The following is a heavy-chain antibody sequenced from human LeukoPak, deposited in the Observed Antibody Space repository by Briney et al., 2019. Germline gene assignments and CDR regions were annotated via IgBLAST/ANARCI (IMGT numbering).Heavy chain of an antibody. D-gene: IGHD2-15*01. CDR2: IYTSGST. J-gene: IGHJ4*02. V-gene: IGHV4-61*02. Sequence: PSETLSLTCTVSGGSISSSSYYWSWIRQPAGKGLEWIGRIYTSGSTNYNPSLKSRVTMSVDTSKNQFSLKLSSVTAADTAVYYCASGWGPSDYWGQGTLVTVSS. CDR3: ASGWGPSDY. CDR1: GGSISSSSYY.